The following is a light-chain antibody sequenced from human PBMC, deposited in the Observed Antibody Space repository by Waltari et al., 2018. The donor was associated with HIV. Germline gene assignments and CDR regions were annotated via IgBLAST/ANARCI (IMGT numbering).Light chain of an antibody. CDR2: YDN. J-gene: IGLJ1*01. CDR1: NCHLRNNA. CDR3: AAWDDTLNGFV. V-gene: IGLV1-36*01. Sequence: QSVLTQPPPVSEAPRQRVNIPCSGPNCHLRNNAINWYVHLPGKAPKLLIYYDNLLSSGVSDRFSGSKSGTSASLAISGLQSEDEADYYCAAWDDTLNGFVFGSGTRVTVL.